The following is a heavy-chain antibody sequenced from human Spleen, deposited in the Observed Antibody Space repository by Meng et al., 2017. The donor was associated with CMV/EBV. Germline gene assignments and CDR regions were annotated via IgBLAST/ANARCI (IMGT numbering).Heavy chain of an antibody. D-gene: IGHD2-2*01. CDR2: ISGSGGST. J-gene: IGHJ6*02. Sequence: GGSMRLSCTASGFIFSRCGMRWVRKAPGKGLEWVSAISGSGGSTYYADSVKGRFTISRDNSKNTLYLQMNSLRAEDTALYYCAKDQDIVVVPAAPPYYYGMDVWGQGTTVTVSS. V-gene: IGHV3-23*01. CDR3: AKDQDIVVVPAAPPYYYGMDV. CDR1: GFIFSRCG.